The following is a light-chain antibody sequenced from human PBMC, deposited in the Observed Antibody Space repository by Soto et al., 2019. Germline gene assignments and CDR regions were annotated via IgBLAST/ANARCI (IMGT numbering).Light chain of an antibody. V-gene: IGKV1-39*01. J-gene: IGKJ1*01. CDR2: GAS. CDR1: QSIHSS. CDR3: QQSYSTPRT. Sequence: DIQMTQSPSSLSASVGDRVTITCRARQSIHSSLNWYQQNPGKAPKLLIYGASSLQGGVPSRFSGSGSGTDFTLTISSLQPEDFTTYYCQQSYSTPRTFGQGTKVEIK.